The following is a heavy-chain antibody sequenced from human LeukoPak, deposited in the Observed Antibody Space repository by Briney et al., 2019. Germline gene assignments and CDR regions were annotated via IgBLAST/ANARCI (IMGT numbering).Heavy chain of an antibody. CDR1: GFTFTTYA. Sequence: GGSLRLSCAASGFTFTTYAMSWVRQAPGKGLEWVSAVSGSGANTYYADSVKGRFTISRDNSKNTVYLQMNSLRAEDTAVYYCAKARSMTRDFFDYWGQGTLVTVSS. D-gene: IGHD2/OR15-2a*01. V-gene: IGHV3-23*01. CDR3: AKARSMTRDFFDY. J-gene: IGHJ4*02. CDR2: VSGSGANT.